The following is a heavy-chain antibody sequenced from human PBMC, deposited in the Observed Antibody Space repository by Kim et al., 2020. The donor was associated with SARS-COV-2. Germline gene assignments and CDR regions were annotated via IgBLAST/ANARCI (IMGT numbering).Heavy chain of an antibody. CDR2: INEEGSGK. CDR1: GFTFGNFF. Sequence: GGSLRLSCVGSGFTFGNFFMSWVRQAPGKGLEWVANINEEGSGKNYVDSVKGRFTISRDNGKTSLYLQMNSLRAEDTAVYYCARDPWPYAFDVWGQGT. J-gene: IGHJ3*01. V-gene: IGHV3-7*01. CDR3: ARDPWPYAFDV.